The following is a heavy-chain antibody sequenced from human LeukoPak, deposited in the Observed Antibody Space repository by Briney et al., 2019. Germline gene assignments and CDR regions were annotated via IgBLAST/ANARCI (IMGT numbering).Heavy chain of an antibody. CDR1: GGSINSYY. CDR3: ASTTYDYDTSGHYFLDY. J-gene: IGHJ4*02. D-gene: IGHD3-22*01. CDR2: IYTSGTT. V-gene: IGHV4-4*07. Sequence: SETLSLTCTVSGGSINSYYWSWIRQPAGKGLEWIGRIYTSGTTNYNPSLKSRVTMSVDTSKNHFSLQLRSVTAADTAVYYCASTTYDYDTSGHYFLDYWGQGSLSPSPQ.